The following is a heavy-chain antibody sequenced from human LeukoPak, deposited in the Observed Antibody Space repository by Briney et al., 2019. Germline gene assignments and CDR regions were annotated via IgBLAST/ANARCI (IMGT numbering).Heavy chain of an antibody. J-gene: IGHJ4*02. Sequence: ASVKVSCKASGGTFSSYAISWVRQAPGQGLEWMGNINPSGGSTNYALKFQGRVTMTRDTSTSTVYMELSSLRSEDTAVYYCARGKSGYPWIVFDYWGQGALVTVSS. CDR1: GGTFSSYA. V-gene: IGHV1-46*01. CDR3: ARGKSGYPWIVFDY. CDR2: INPSGGST. D-gene: IGHD3-3*01.